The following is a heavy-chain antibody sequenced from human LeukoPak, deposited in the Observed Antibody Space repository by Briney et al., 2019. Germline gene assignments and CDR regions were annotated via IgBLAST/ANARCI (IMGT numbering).Heavy chain of an antibody. J-gene: IGHJ5*02. CDR3: ARSDWFDP. V-gene: IGHV3-74*01. CDR2: IKGDGTST. Sequence: GGSLRLSCAASGFTISGYWMHWVRQAPGKGLAWVSRIKGDGTSTTYADSVKGRFTISRDNAKNTLYLQMNSLRAEDTVVYYCARSDWFDPWGQGTLVTVSS. CDR1: GFTISGYW.